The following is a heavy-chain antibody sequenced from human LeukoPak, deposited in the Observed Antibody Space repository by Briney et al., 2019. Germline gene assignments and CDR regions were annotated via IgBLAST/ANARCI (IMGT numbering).Heavy chain of an antibody. CDR3: ARRVAVVGSNWFDP. CDR2: IYSSGSP. CDR1: GGSISSYY. Sequence: SETLSLTRTVSGGSISSYYWSWIRQPPGKGLEWIGYIYSSGSPNYTPSLKSRVTISVDTSKNQFSLMLKSVTAADTAVYYCARRVAVVGSNWFDPWGQGTLVTVSS. V-gene: IGHV4-59*01. D-gene: IGHD6-13*01. J-gene: IGHJ5*02.